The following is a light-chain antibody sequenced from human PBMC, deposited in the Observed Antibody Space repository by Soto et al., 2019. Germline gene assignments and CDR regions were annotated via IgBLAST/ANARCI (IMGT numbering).Light chain of an antibody. J-gene: IGKJ3*01. CDR3: QQYGSSPFT. V-gene: IGKV3-20*01. Sequence: DIVLTQSPGTLSLSPGERATLSCWASQSVSGFYLAWFQQKPGQPPRLLIYGASNRATGIPDRFSGSGSGTDFTLTISRLEPEDFAVYYCQQYGSSPFTFGPGTKVDIK. CDR2: GAS. CDR1: QSVSGFY.